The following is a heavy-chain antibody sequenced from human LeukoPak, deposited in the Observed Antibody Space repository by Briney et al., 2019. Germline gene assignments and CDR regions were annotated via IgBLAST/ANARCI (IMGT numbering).Heavy chain of an antibody. V-gene: IGHV1-69*04. CDR3: ARPNYYDSSGYYESFDY. D-gene: IGHD3-22*01. Sequence: SVKVSCKASGGTFSSYAISWVRQAPGQGLEWMGRIIPIPGIANYAQKFQGRVTITADKSTSTAYMELSSLRSEDTAVYYCARPNYYDSSGYYESFDYWGQGTLVTVSS. CDR2: IIPIPGIA. CDR1: GGTFSSYA. J-gene: IGHJ4*02.